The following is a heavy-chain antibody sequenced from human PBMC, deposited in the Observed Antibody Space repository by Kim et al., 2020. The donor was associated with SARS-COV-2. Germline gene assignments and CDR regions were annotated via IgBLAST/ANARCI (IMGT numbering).Heavy chain of an antibody. J-gene: IGHJ4*02. CDR3: ARGDLKQSRTFDF. CDR1: GFTFSSFE. CDR2: INPGGTTV. D-gene: IGHD3-3*01. V-gene: IGHV3-48*03. Sequence: GGSLRLSCAASGFTFSSFEMNWVRQAPGKGPEWVSYINPGGTTVHYADSVKGRFTISRDNAKNALNLQMNSLRGEDTAAYFCARGDLKQSRTFDFWGQGTLVTVSS.